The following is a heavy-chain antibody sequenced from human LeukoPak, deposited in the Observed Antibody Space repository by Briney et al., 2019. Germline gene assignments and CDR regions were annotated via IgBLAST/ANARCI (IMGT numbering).Heavy chain of an antibody. CDR3: ARATNGRPGSGSRNYYYYYMGV. CDR2: IYYSGST. D-gene: IGHD3-10*01. CDR1: GGSITSGTYY. Sequence: PSQTLSLTCAVSGGSITSGTYYWNWIRQPAGKGLEWIGYIYYSGSTNYNPSLKSRVTISVDTSKNQFSLKLSSVTAADTAVYYCARATNGRPGSGSRNYYYYYMGVWGKGTTVTISS. V-gene: IGHV4-61*10. J-gene: IGHJ6*03.